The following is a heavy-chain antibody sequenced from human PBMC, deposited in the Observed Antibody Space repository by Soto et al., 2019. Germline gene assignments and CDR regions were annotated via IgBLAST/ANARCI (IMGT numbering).Heavy chain of an antibody. Sequence: QVQLVQSGAEVKKPGASVKVSCKASGYTFTSYDINWVRQATGQGLEWMGWMNPNSGNTGYAQKFQGRVTMTRNTSISTAYMELSSLRSEDTAVYYCARALRRSYGSGSYYYFDCWGQGTLVTVSS. V-gene: IGHV1-8*01. CDR3: ARALRRSYGSGSYYYFDC. J-gene: IGHJ4*02. D-gene: IGHD3-10*01. CDR2: MNPNSGNT. CDR1: GYTFTSYD.